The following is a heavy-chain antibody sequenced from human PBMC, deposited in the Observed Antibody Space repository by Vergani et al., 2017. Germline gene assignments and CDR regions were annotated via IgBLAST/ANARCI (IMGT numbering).Heavy chain of an antibody. CDR3: ARSQYSSSSTPLDY. V-gene: IGHV4-59*08. CDR2: IYYSGST. D-gene: IGHD6-6*01. CDR1: GGSISSYY. Sequence: QVQLQESGPGLVKPSETLSLTCTVSGGSISSYYWSWIRQPPGKGLEWIGYIYYSGSTNYNPSLKSRVTISVDTSKNQFSLKLSSVTAADTAVYYCARSQYSSSSTPLDYWGQGTLVTVSS. J-gene: IGHJ4*02.